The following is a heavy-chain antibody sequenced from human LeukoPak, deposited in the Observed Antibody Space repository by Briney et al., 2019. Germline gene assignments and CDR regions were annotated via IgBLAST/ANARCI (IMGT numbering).Heavy chain of an antibody. CDR3: VRDGLWAFDI. D-gene: IGHD3-16*01. CDR2: IKPDGSEK. V-gene: IGHV3-7*01. Sequence: PGGSLRLSCAASGFTFSSYAMGWVRQAPGKGLEWVATIKPDGSEKFYLDSVKGRFTISRDNAKNSLYLQMNSLRAEDTAVYYCVRDGLWAFDIWGQGTVVTVSS. J-gene: IGHJ3*02. CDR1: GFTFSSYA.